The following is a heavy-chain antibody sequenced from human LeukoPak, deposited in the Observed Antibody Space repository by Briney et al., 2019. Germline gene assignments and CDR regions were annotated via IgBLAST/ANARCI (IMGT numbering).Heavy chain of an antibody. CDR3: ARSGVVTVIRDNCFDP. Sequence: PGGSLRLSCAASGFTFSSYSMHWVRQAPGKGLEWVSSISTSGSYIYYADPLKGRFTISRDNAKNSLFLQMNSLRAEDTAVYYCARSGVVTVIRDNCFDPWGQGTLVTVSS. D-gene: IGHD4-23*01. CDR1: GFTFSSYS. V-gene: IGHV3-21*01. CDR2: ISTSGSYI. J-gene: IGHJ5*02.